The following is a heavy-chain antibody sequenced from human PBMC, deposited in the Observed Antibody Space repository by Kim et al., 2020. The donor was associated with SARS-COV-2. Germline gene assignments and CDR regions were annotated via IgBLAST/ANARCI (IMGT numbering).Heavy chain of an antibody. V-gene: IGHV1-69*13. CDR3: ARDKGGGYFDWLWGHDY. CDR1: GGTFSSYA. CDR2: IIPIFGTA. J-gene: IGHJ4*02. D-gene: IGHD3-9*01. Sequence: SVKVSCKASGGTFSSYAISWVRQAPGQGLEWMGGIIPIFGTANYAQKFQGRVTITADESTSTAYMELSSLRSEDTAVYYCARDKGGGYFDWLWGHDYWGQGTLVTVSS.